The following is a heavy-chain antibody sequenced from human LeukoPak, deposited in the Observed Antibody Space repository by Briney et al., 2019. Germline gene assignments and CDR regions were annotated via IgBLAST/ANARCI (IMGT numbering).Heavy chain of an antibody. Sequence: SETLSLTCAVPGGSISSGGYSWSWIRQPPRKGLEWIGYIYHSGSTYYNPSLKSRVTISVDRSKNQFSLHLNSVTPEDTAVYYCARRLTQYDCFDPWGQGILVTVSS. D-gene: IGHD2-2*01. V-gene: IGHV4-30-2*01. CDR2: IYHSGST. CDR1: GGSISSGGYS. CDR3: ARRLTQYDCFDP. J-gene: IGHJ5*02.